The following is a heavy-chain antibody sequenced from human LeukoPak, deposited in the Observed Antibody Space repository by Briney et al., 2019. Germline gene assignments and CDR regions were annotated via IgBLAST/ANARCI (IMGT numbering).Heavy chain of an antibody. J-gene: IGHJ4*02. CDR3: ARDRVIVGGTATYNFDH. V-gene: IGHV1-46*01. D-gene: IGHD1-14*01. Sequence: ASVKVSCKPSGYTFTGYYIHWVRQAPGQGLEWMGIINPTGGSTTYAQKFQGRFTVTRDMSTSTVYMELSSLTSEDTAVYYCARDRVIVGGTATYNFDHWGQGTLVTVSS. CDR1: GYTFTGYY. CDR2: INPTGGST.